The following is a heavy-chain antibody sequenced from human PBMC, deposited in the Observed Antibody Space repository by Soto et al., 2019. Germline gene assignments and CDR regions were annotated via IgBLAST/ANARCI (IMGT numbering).Heavy chain of an antibody. J-gene: IGHJ4*02. Sequence: AQLVESGGGLVQPGGSLRLSCAGSGFTVTDNHMTWVRQAPGRGPEWVSTIYYNGNTFHADSVWGRFTISRDTSKNMLYLQMNSLRAEDTAVYYCATGGDTAKDGYWGQGTLVTVSS. CDR3: ATGGDTAKDGY. CDR2: IYYNGNT. V-gene: IGHV3-53*01. D-gene: IGHD5-18*01. CDR1: GFTVTDNH.